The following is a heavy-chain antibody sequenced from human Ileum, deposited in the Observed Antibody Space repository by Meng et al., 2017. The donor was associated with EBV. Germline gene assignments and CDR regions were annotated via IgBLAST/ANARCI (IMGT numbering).Heavy chain of an antibody. D-gene: IGHD3-10*01. CDR2: ITTYNGDT. CDR3: ALGGVQGVHFDY. CDR1: GYRFTAFG. Sequence: QVQLVQSGAEVKKPGASVKVSCKASGYRFTAFGISWVRQAPGQGPEWMGWITTYNGDTKYAQKFQGRVTMTTDTSTSTAYMELRSLRSDDTAVYYCALGGVQGVHFDYWGQGTLVTVSS. V-gene: IGHV1-18*01. J-gene: IGHJ4*02.